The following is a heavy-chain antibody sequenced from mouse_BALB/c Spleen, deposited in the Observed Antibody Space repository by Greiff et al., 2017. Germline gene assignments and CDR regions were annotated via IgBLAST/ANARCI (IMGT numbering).Heavy chain of an antibody. CDR2: ISSGGSYT. CDR3: AKGYGSSPGAMDY. D-gene: IGHD1-1*01. Sequence: EVQLVESGGGLVKPGGSLKLSCAASGFTFSSYAMSWVRQSPEKRLEWVAEISSGGSYTYYPDTVTGRFTISRDNAKNTLYLEMSSLRSEDTAMYYCAKGYGSSPGAMDYWGQGTSVTVSS. V-gene: IGHV5-9-4*01. CDR1: GFTFSSYA. J-gene: IGHJ4*01.